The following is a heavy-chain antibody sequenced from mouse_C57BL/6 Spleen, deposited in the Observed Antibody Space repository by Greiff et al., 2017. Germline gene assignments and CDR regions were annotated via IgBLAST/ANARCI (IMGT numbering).Heavy chain of an antibody. Sequence: EVKLLESGGDLVKPGGSLKLSCAASGFTFSSYGMSLVRQTPDTRLEWVATISSCGSYTYYPDSAMGRFTISRDNAKNTLYLQMSSLKSEDTAMYYCARQAYYSNYSSYYFEFWGQGTTLTVSS. J-gene: IGHJ2*01. D-gene: IGHD2-5*01. CDR1: GFTFSSYG. V-gene: IGHV5-6*01. CDR3: ARQAYYSNYSSYYFEF. CDR2: ISSCGSYT.